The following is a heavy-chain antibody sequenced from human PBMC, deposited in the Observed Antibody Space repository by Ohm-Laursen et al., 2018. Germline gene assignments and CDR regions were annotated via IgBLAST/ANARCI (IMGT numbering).Heavy chain of an antibody. CDR1: GGSFSSYY. D-gene: IGHD2-8*01. V-gene: IGHV4-34*01. J-gene: IGHJ4*02. Sequence: SETLSLTCAVYGGSFSSYYWTWIRQPPGKGLEWIGEINHSGSTNYNPSLKSRVTISVDTSKNQFSLKLSSVTAADTAVYYCARANCTNGVCYNNDYWGQGTLVTVSS. CDR3: ARANCTNGVCYNNDY. CDR2: INHSGST.